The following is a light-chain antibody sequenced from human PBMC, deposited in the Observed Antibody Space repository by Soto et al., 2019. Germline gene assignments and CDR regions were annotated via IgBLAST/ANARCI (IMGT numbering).Light chain of an antibody. CDR3: QSADSSGTVV. Sequence: SYELTQPPSVSVSPGQTARITCSGDALPKQYAYWYQQKPGQAPVLVIYKDIERPSGIPERFSGSSSGTTVTLTISGVQAEDEADYYCQSADSSGTVVFGGGTKLTVL. V-gene: IGLV3-25*03. J-gene: IGLJ2*01. CDR1: ALPKQY. CDR2: KDI.